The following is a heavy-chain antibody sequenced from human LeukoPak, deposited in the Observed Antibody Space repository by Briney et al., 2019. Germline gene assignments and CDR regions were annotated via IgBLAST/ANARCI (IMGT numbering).Heavy chain of an antibody. D-gene: IGHD3-3*01. CDR1: GYTFTTYD. J-gene: IGHJ4*02. CDR3: ARGQRSTLFGVAVED. V-gene: IGHV1-8*01. CDR2: MNPDSGDT. Sequence: ASVKVSCKASGYTFTTYDINWVRQATGQGLEWRGWMNPDSGDTGYAQKFQGRVTMARNTSISTAYLELSSLTSDDTAVYYCARGQRSTLFGVAVEDWGQGPLVTVSS.